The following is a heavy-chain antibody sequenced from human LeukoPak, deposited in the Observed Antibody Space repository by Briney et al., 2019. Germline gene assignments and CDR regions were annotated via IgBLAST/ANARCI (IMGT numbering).Heavy chain of an antibody. CDR1: GSTFTSYG. CDR3: ARCVGSCYYFDY. CDR2: ISAYNGNT. D-gene: IGHD2-15*01. V-gene: IGHV1-18*01. Sequence: GASVKVSCKASGSTFTSYGIAWGRQPPEKGLDGMGWISAYNGNTNYAQKLQGRVTMSTDTSTSTAYMELRSLRSDDTAVYYCARCVGSCYYFDYWGQGTLVTVSS. J-gene: IGHJ4*02.